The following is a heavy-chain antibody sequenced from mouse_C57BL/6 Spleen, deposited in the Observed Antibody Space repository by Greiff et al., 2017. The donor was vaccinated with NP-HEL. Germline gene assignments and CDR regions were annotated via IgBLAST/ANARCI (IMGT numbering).Heavy chain of an antibody. J-gene: IGHJ4*01. CDR3: AGYYGSSYDYAMDY. CDR1: GFTFSDYG. V-gene: IGHV5-17*01. D-gene: IGHD1-1*01. Sequence: EVKLMESGGGLVKPGGSLKLSCAASGFTFSDYGMHWVRQAPEKGLEWVAYISSGSSTIYYADTVKGRFTISRDNAKTTLFLQMTSLRSEDTAMYYCAGYYGSSYDYAMDYWGQGTSVTVSS. CDR2: ISSGSSTI.